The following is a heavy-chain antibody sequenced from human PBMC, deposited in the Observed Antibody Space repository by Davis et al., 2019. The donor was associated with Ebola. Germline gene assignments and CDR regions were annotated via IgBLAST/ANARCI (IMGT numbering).Heavy chain of an antibody. CDR3: ARDQGNYGDVPYYYYGMDV. Sequence: GESLKISCAASGFTFSSYWMSWVRQAPGKGLEWVANIKQDGSEKYYADSVKGRFTISRDNSKNTLYLQMNSLRAEDTAVYYCARDQGNYGDVPYYYYGMDVWGQGTTVTVSS. J-gene: IGHJ6*02. CDR1: GFTFSSYW. V-gene: IGHV3-7*01. D-gene: IGHD4-17*01. CDR2: IKQDGSEK.